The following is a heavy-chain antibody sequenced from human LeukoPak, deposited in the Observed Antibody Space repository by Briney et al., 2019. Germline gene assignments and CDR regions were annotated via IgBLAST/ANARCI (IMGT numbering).Heavy chain of an antibody. CDR1: GGSISSYY. D-gene: IGHD6-6*01. Sequence: PSETLSLTCTVSGGSISSYYWSWIRQPAGKGLEWIGRIYTSGSTNYNPSLKSRVTMSVDTSKNQFSLKLSSVTAADTAVYYCARVGGEYSSSPDYFDYWGQGTLVTVSS. V-gene: IGHV4-4*07. CDR2: IYTSGST. J-gene: IGHJ4*02. CDR3: ARVGGEYSSSPDYFDY.